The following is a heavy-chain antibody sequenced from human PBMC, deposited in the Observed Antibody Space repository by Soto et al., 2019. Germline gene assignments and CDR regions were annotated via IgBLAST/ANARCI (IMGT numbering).Heavy chain of an antibody. CDR1: GFTFSSYA. D-gene: IGHD3-9*01. J-gene: IGHJ4*02. Sequence: EVQLLESGGGLVQSGGSLRLSCVASGFTFSSYAMGWVRQAPGKGLEWVSSLGVSGSSPYYADSVKGRFTISSDNSKSTLYLQMNSLRAEDTGIYYCAKDHYDILTGYYSLYYFDYWGQGTLVTVSS. CDR2: LGVSGSSP. CDR3: AKDHYDILTGYYSLYYFDY. V-gene: IGHV3-23*01.